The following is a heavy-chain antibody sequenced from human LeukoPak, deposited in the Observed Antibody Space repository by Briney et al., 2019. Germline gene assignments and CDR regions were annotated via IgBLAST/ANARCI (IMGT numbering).Heavy chain of an antibody. D-gene: IGHD6-19*01. Sequence: PSETLSLTCTVSGGSMNNHHWSWIRQPAGKGLEWIGQVHISEGTNYSPPLKSRVTMPIHTPESQLSLTMRSVTAADTAVYYYARRDSCSGWSFDHWGQGILVTVSS. CDR3: ARRDSCSGWSFDH. V-gene: IGHV4-4*07. CDR1: GGSMNNHH. J-gene: IGHJ4*02. CDR2: VHISEGT.